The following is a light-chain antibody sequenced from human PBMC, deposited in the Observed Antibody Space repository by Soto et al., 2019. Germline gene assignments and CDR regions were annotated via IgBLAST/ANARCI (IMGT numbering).Light chain of an antibody. CDR3: HQYDNNFAT. CDR1: QIIRSW. V-gene: IGKV1-5*01. J-gene: IGKJ1*01. CDR2: DGF. Sequence: DIQMTQSPSALSASVGDRVVITCRASQIIRSWVAGYQLKPGRAPRLLIYDGFTLEGGVPSRFSGGGSGAEFTLTINSLQPDDSATYYCHQYDNNFATFGQGTKVDIK.